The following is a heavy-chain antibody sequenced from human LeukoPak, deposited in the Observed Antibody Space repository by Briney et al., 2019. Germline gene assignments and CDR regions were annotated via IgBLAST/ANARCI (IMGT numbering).Heavy chain of an antibody. CDR2: ISAYNGNT. CDR3: ARDGYSSSWYGDY. Sequence: RASVRVSCKASGYTCTSYGISWVRHAPGQGLEWMGWISAYNGNTNYAQMLQGRVTMTTDTSTSTAYMELRSLRSDDTAVYYCARDGYSSSWYGDYWGQGTLVTVSS. CDR1: GYTCTSYG. V-gene: IGHV1-18*01. J-gene: IGHJ4*02. D-gene: IGHD6-13*01.